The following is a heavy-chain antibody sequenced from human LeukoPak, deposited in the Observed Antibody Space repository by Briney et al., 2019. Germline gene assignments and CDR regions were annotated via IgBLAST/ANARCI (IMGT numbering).Heavy chain of an antibody. CDR2: VSGDGGAT. Sequence: GSLRLSCAGSGFTFDDFAMVWVRQAPGKGLEWVSLVSGDGGATYYEDSVKGRFTISRDNSRNSLFLQMNSLRSEDTALYYCAKARFHNGGWFDFWGQGTLVTVSS. CDR1: GFTFDDFA. CDR3: AKARFHNGGWFDF. D-gene: IGHD3-16*01. J-gene: IGHJ4*02. V-gene: IGHV3-43*02.